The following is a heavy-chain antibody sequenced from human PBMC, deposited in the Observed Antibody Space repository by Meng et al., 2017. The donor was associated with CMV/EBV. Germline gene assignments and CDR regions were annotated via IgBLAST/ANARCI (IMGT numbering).Heavy chain of an antibody. CDR2: ISSSSSYI. D-gene: IGHD2-8*01. J-gene: IGHJ4*02. Sequence: GESLKISRAASGFTFSSYSMNWVRQAPGKGLEWVSSISSSSSYIYYADSVKGRFTISRDNAKNSLYLQMNSLRAEDTAVYYCARYEGRRSFDYWGQGTLVTVSS. CDR3: ARYEGRRSFDY. CDR1: GFTFSSYS. V-gene: IGHV3-21*01.